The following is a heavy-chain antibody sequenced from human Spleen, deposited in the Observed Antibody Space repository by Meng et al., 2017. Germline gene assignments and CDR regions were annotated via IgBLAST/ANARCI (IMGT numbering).Heavy chain of an antibody. CDR3: TRDGYSDCSRTSCFDY. V-gene: IGHV7-4-1*02. J-gene: IGHJ4*02. CDR2: IDTKTGSP. Sequence: QTQVCQSEAEVGSPGSTGKVSCKPSGYNFPDYYIPWVRRAPGQGLEWMGRIDTKTGSPRYAQGFKGRLVFSSDTSVSTAYLEISGLKADDTAVYYCTRDGYSDCSRTSCFDYWGQGTLVTVSS. CDR1: GYNFPDYY. D-gene: IGHD2-2*01.